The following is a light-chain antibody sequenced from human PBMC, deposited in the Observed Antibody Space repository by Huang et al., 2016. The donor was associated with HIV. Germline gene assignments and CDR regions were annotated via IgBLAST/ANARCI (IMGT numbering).Light chain of an antibody. CDR1: QFISSN. Sequence: EIVMTQSPATLSVSPGERATLSCRASQFISSNLAWYQQKPGQAPRLLIHGPSTRATGIPARFSGRGSGTDFTLTITSLQSEDFGVYYCQQYNIWPPAFGQGTKVEIK. CDR3: QQYNIWPPA. V-gene: IGKV3-15*01. CDR2: GPS. J-gene: IGKJ1*01.